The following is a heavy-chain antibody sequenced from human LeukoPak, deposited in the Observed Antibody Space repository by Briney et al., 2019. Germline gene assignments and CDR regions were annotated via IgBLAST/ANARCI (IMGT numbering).Heavy chain of an antibody. V-gene: IGHV4-59*01. Sequence: SETLSLTCTVSGGSISNYYWTWIRQPPGKGLEWIGYIYYTGSTNYNPSLKGRVTISVDTSKNQFSLKLSSVTAADTAVYYCARGSARDGYNYYWFDPWGQGTLVTVSS. CDR1: GGSISNYY. CDR2: IYYTGST. D-gene: IGHD5-24*01. J-gene: IGHJ5*02. CDR3: ARGSARDGYNYYWFDP.